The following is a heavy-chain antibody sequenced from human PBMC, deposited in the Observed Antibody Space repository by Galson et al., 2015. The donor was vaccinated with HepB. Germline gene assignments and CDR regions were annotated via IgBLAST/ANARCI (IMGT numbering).Heavy chain of an antibody. CDR1: GFSLSTTGVG. CDR2: IYWDDDK. V-gene: IGHV2-5*02. D-gene: IGHD3-16*02. J-gene: IGHJ3*02. CDR3: AHLVLTFGGVIGDDAFDI. Sequence: ALVKPTQTLTLTCTFSGFSLSTTGVGVGWIRQPPGEALEWLAIIYWDDDKRYSPSLKSRLIITKDTSKNQVFLIMTNVDPVDTATYYCAHLVLTFGGVIGDDAFDIWGQGTMVTVSS.